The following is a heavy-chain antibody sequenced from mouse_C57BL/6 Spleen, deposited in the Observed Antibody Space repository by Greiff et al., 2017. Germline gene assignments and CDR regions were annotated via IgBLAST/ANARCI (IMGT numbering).Heavy chain of an antibody. D-gene: IGHD2-3*01. CDR1: GYTFTSYW. CDR3: AEGDDTEDIDD. V-gene: IGHV1-52*01. J-gene: IGHJ1*03. Sequence: VQLQQPGAELVRPGSSVKLSCKASGYTFTSYWMHWVKQRPIQGLEWIGNIDPSDSETHYNQKFKDKATLTVDKSSSTAYMQLSSLTSADSAVYYCAEGDDTEDIDDWGTGTTVTVSS. CDR2: IDPSDSET.